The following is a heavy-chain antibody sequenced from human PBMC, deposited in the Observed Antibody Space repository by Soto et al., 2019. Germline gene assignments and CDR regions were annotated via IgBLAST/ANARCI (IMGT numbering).Heavy chain of an antibody. CDR3: ARAGENYGSGTFSPPLRYYFNS. J-gene: IGHJ4*02. D-gene: IGHD3-10*01. CDR2: INPSGGRT. CDR1: GYTFTTHY. Sequence: QVQLVQSGAEVKKPGASVTVSCTASGYTFTTHYMHWVRQAPGQGLEWMGIINPSGGRTTYALKFQGRVALTSDTSTNTVYMELSSLRSEDTAVYYCARAGENYGSGTFSPPLRYYFNSLGQGTLVTVSS. V-gene: IGHV1-46*01.